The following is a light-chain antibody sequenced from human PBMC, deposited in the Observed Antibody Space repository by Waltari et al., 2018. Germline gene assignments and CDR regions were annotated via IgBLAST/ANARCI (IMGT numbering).Light chain of an antibody. CDR1: SSDVGSSNS. V-gene: IGLV2-8*01. CDR2: EVT. CDR3: TSYAGINNFPYV. Sequence: QSALTQPPSASGSPGQSVTISCTGTSSDVGSSNSVSWYQHHPGKAPKLIIYEVTKRPSGVPDRVSGSKSGNTASLTVSGLQADDEADYYCTSYAGINNFPYVFGTGTKVTVL. J-gene: IGLJ1*01.